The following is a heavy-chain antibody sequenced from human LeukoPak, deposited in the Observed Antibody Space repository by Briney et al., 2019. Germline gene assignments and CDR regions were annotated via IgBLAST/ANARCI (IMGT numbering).Heavy chain of an antibody. CDR2: IYRSGST. Sequence: SETLSLTCTVSGYSISSGYYWGWIRQPPGKGLEWIGSIYRSGSTYYNPSLKSRVTISVDTSKNQFSLKLSSVTAADTAVYYCARGKGIVGATMPFDYWGQGTLVTVSS. CDR1: GYSISSGYY. D-gene: IGHD1-26*01. V-gene: IGHV4-38-2*02. CDR3: ARGKGIVGATMPFDY. J-gene: IGHJ4*02.